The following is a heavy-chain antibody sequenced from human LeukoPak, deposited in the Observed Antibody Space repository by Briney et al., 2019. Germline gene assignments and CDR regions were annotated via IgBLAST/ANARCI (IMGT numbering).Heavy chain of an antibody. CDR2: IYDSGST. V-gene: IGHV4-59*01. CDR1: GGSISSYY. Sequence: PSETLSLTYTVSGGSISSYYWSWIRQPPGKGLEWIGYIYDSGSTNYNPSLKSRVTISVDTSKNQFSLKLSSVTAADTAVYYCACLTTADAFDIWGQGTMVTVSS. J-gene: IGHJ3*02. D-gene: IGHD3-22*01. CDR3: ACLTTADAFDI.